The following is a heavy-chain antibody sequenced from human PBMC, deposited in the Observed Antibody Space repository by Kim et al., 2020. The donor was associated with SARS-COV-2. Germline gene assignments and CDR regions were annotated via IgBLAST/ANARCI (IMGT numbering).Heavy chain of an antibody. J-gene: IGHJ6*02. CDR3: AKGLSRSGYFYYYGMDV. V-gene: IGHV3-30*18. CDR2: ISYDGSNK. CDR1: GFTFSSYG. D-gene: IGHD3-3*01. Sequence: GGSLRLSCAASGFTFSSYGMHWVRQAPGKGLEWVAVISYDGSNKYYADSVKGRFTISRDNSKNTLYLQMNSLRAEDTAVYYCAKGLSRSGYFYYYGMDVWGQGTTVTVSS.